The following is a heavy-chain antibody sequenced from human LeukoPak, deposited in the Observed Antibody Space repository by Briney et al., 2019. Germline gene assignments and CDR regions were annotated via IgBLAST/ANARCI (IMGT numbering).Heavy chain of an antibody. Sequence: GGSLRLSCAASGFTFSSYSMNWVRQAPGKGLEWVSYISSSSTIYYADSVKGRFTISRDNAKNSLYLQMKSLRAEDTAVYYCRPGYGDFGDFDYWGQGTLVTVSS. CDR1: GFTFSSYS. V-gene: IGHV3-48*01. CDR2: ISSSSTI. CDR3: RPGYGDFGDFDY. D-gene: IGHD4-17*01. J-gene: IGHJ4*02.